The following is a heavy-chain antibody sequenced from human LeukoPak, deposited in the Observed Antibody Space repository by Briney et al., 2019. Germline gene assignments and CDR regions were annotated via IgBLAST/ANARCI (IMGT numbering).Heavy chain of an antibody. D-gene: IGHD2-15*01. CDR2: ISAYNGNT. V-gene: IGHV1-18*01. Sequence: ASVKVSCKASGYTFTSYGISWVRQAPGQGLEWMGWISAYNGNTNYAQKLQGRRTMTTDTPTSTAYMELRSLRSDDTAVYYCARDLGYCSGGSCYNWFDPWGQGTLVTVSS. J-gene: IGHJ5*02. CDR3: ARDLGYCSGGSCYNWFDP. CDR1: GYTFTSYG.